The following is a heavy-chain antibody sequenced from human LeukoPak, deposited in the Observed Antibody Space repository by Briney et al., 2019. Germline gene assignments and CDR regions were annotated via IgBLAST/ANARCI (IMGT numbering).Heavy chain of an antibody. CDR1: GFTFSSYT. CDR2: ISYDGSNK. J-gene: IGHJ5*02. Sequence: GGSLRLSCAASGFTFSSYTMHWVRQAPGKGLEWVAVISYDGSNKYYADSVKGRFTISRDNAKNSLYLQMNSLRAEDTAVYYCARNWFDPWGQGTLVTVSS. CDR3: ARNWFDP. V-gene: IGHV3-30-3*01.